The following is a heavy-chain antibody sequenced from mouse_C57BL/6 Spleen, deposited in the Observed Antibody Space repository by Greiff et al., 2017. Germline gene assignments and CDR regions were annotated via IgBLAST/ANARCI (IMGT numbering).Heavy chain of an antibody. CDR1: GYSITSGYD. V-gene: IGHV3-1*01. CDR2: ISYSGST. J-gene: IGHJ3*01. Sequence: DVQLQESGPGMVKPSQSLSLTCTVTGYSITSGYDWHWIRHFPGNKLEWMGYISYSGSTNYNPSLKSRISITHDTSKNHFFLKLNSVTTEDTATYYCARGSAGRGFAYWGQGTLGTVSA. D-gene: IGHD1-1*01. CDR3: ARGSAGRGFAY.